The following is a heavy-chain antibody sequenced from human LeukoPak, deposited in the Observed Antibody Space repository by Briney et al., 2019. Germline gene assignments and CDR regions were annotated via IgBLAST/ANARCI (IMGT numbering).Heavy chain of an antibody. CDR1: GFTFSDYY. D-gene: IGHD2-21*02. V-gene: IGHV3-11*04. CDR3: ARDDVVVTAIRSDY. CDR2: ISSSGSTI. Sequence: GGSLRLSCAAPGFTFSDYYMSWIRQAPGKGLEWVSYISSSGSTIYYADSVKGRFTISRDNAKNSLYLQMNSLRAEDTAVYYCARDDVVVTAIRSDYWGQGTLVTVSS. J-gene: IGHJ4*02.